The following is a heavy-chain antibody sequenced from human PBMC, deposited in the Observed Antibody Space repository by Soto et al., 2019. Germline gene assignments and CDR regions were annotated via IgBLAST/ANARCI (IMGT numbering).Heavy chain of an antibody. CDR3: ARRAHGYPTNWFDP. V-gene: IGHV4-39*01. CDR2: IHYSGIT. CDR1: GASVSGGTYY. J-gene: IGHJ5*02. Sequence: QLQLQESGPGLVKPSETLSLACSVSGASVSGGTYYWGWIRQPPGKGLEWVGSIHYSGITHYNPSLKSRATVSIDPSQNQFSLKLTSVTAADTAVYYCARRAHGYPTNWFDPWGQGTLVIVSS. D-gene: IGHD3-22*01.